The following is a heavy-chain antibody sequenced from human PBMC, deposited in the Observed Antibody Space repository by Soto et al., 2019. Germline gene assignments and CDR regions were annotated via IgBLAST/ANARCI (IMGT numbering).Heavy chain of an antibody. CDR3: AREGCSSTRCYAADYYYGMDV. CDR1: GFTFSSYS. V-gene: IGHV3-21*01. Sequence: EVQLVESGGGLVKPGGSLRLSCAASGFTFSSYSMNWVRQAPGKGLEWVSSISSSSSYIYYADSVKGRFTISRDNAKNSLYLQMNSLRAEDTAVYYCAREGCSSTRCYAADYYYGMDVWGQGTTVTVSS. J-gene: IGHJ6*02. D-gene: IGHD2-2*01. CDR2: ISSSSSYI.